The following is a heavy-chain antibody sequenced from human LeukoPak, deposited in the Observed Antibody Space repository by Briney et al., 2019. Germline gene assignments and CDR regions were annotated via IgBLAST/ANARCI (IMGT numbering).Heavy chain of an antibody. CDR1: GGTFSSYA. CDR2: IIPIFGTA. J-gene: IGHJ4*02. D-gene: IGHD3-3*01. Sequence: SVKVSCKASGGTFSSYAISWVRQAPGQGLEWMGGIIPIFGTANYARKFQGRVTITADESTSTAYMELSSLRSEDTAVYYCARGDTYYDFWSGYSTWGQGTLVTVPS. CDR3: ARGDTYYDFWSGYST. V-gene: IGHV1-69*13.